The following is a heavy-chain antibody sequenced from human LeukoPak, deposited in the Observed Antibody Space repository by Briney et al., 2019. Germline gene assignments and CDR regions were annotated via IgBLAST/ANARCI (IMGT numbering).Heavy chain of an antibody. D-gene: IGHD7-27*01. Sequence: SETLSLTCTVSGGSISSGDYYWSWIRQPPGKGLEWIGYIYYSGSTNYTPSLKSRITISVDTSRNQFSLKLNSVTAADTAVYYCARAHGTSWGYYFDYWGQGTLVTVSS. CDR2: IYYSGST. J-gene: IGHJ4*02. CDR3: ARAHGTSWGYYFDY. V-gene: IGHV4-61*08. CDR1: GGSISSGDYY.